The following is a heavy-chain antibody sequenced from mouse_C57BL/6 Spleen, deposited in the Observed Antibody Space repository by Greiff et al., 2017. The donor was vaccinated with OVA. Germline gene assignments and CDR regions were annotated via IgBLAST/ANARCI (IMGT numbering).Heavy chain of an antibody. D-gene: IGHD2-2*01. CDR1: GYTFTSYW. V-gene: IGHV1-55*01. Sequence: QVQLQQSGAELVKPGASVKMSCKASGYTFTSYWITWVKQRPGQGLEWIGDIYPGSGSTNYNEKFKSKATLTVDTSSSTAYMQLSSLTSEDSAVYYCARGNYGSIYWYFDVWGTGTTVTVSS. CDR2: IYPGSGST. J-gene: IGHJ1*03. CDR3: ARGNYGSIYWYFDV.